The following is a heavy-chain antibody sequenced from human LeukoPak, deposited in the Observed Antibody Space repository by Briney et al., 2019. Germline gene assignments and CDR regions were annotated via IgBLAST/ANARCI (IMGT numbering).Heavy chain of an antibody. D-gene: IGHD3-10*01. CDR1: GGSISSGGYS. V-gene: IGHV4-30-2*01. Sequence: SQTLSLTCAVSGGSISSGGYSWRWIRQPPGKGLEWIGYIYHSGSTYYNPSLKSRVTISVDRSKNQFSLKLSSVTAADTAVYYCARRIPHYYGSGSPSHYFDYWGQGTLVTVSS. CDR2: IYHSGST. J-gene: IGHJ4*02. CDR3: ARRIPHYYGSGSPSHYFDY.